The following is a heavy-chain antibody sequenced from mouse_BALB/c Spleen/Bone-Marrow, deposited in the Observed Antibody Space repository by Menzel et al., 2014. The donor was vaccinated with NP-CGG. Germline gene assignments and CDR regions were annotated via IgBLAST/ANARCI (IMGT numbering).Heavy chain of an antibody. CDR3: ARGDDGYYGDY. J-gene: IGHJ2*01. D-gene: IGHD2-3*01. Sequence: QVQLQQSGPQLVRPGASVKISCKASGYSFTSYWMHWVKQRPGQGLEWIGMIDPSDSETRLSQKFKDKATLTVDKSSSTAYMQLSSPTSEDSAVYYCARGDDGYYGDYWGQGTTLTVSS. V-gene: IGHV1S127*01. CDR1: GYSFTSYW. CDR2: IDPSDSET.